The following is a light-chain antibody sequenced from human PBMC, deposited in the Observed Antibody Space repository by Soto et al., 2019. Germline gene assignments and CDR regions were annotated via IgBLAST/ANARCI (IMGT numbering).Light chain of an antibody. CDR2: EVS. Sequence: QSVLTQPASVSGSPGQSITISCTGTSSDVGSYNLVSWYQQHPGKAPKLMIYEVSKRPSGVSNRFSGSKSGNTASLTISGLQAEDEAYYYCCSYAGSSTFFYVFGTG. CDR1: SSDVGSYNL. J-gene: IGLJ1*01. V-gene: IGLV2-23*02. CDR3: CSYAGSSTFFYV.